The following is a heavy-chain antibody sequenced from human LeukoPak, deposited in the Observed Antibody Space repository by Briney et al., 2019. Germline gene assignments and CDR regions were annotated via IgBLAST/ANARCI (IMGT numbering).Heavy chain of an antibody. CDR2: IHFTGST. V-gene: IGHV4-59*03. CDR3: AGLHFQSGEEFCP. J-gene: IGHJ5*02. CDR1: GGSINGRW. Sequence: SETLTLSCTVSGGSINGRWWSWIRQSPGKGLEWIGYIHFTGSTNYNPSLNGRATASVDASKNQFSLKLTSVTAADTAVYYCAGLHFQSGEEFCPWGRGLLVTVSS. D-gene: IGHD2/OR15-2a*01.